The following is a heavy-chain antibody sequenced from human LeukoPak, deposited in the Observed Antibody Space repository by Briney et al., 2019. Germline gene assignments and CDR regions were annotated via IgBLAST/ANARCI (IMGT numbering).Heavy chain of an antibody. Sequence: GASVKVSCKASGYTFTGYYMHWVRQAPGQGLEWMGWINPNSGGTNYAQKFQGRVTMTRDTSISTAYMELSRLRSDDTAVYYCARVTYGVLSRFDYWGQGTLVTVSS. CDR2: INPNSGGT. D-gene: IGHD4-17*01. J-gene: IGHJ4*02. V-gene: IGHV1-2*02. CDR1: GYTFTGYY. CDR3: ARVTYGVLSRFDY.